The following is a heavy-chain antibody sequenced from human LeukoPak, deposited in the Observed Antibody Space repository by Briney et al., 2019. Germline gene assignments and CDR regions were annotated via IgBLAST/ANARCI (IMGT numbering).Heavy chain of an antibody. D-gene: IGHD5-24*01. V-gene: IGHV4-30-4*08. J-gene: IGHJ4*02. CDR2: IYYSGST. CDR3: ARDDGYIPFDY. Sequence: TLSLTCTVSGGSISSGDYYWSWIRQPPGKGLEWIGYIYYSGSTYYNPSLKSRVTISVDTSKNQFSLKLSSVTAADTAVYYCARDDGYIPFDYWGQGTLVTVSS. CDR1: GGSISSGDYY.